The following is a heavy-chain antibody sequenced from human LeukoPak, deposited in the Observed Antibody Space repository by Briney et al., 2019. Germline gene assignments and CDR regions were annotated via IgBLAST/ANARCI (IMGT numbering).Heavy chain of an antibody. V-gene: IGHV1-2*02. D-gene: IGHD3-22*01. CDR2: INPNSGGT. CDR3: ARGRDSSGYSDY. Sequence: GASVKVSCKASGYTFTSYGISWVRQAPGQGLEWMGWINPNSGGTNYAQKFQGRVTMTRDTSISTAYMELSRLRSDDTAVYYCARGRDSSGYSDYWGQGTLVTVSS. CDR1: GYTFTSYG. J-gene: IGHJ4*02.